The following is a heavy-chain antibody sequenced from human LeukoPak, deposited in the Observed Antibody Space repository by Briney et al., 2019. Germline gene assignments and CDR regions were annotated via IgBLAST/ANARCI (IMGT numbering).Heavy chain of an antibody. CDR2: INPKTGST. CDR3: ARDLDDAFDI. CDR1: GYTFTDYY. V-gene: IGHV1-2*02. D-gene: IGHD1-1*01. J-gene: IGHJ3*02. Sequence: GASVKVSCKASGYTFTDYYIHWVRQAPGQGLEWMGWINPKTGSTNYPQKFQGRVTMTRDTSISTANMELSRLRSDDTATYFCARDLDDAFDIWGQGTMVTVSS.